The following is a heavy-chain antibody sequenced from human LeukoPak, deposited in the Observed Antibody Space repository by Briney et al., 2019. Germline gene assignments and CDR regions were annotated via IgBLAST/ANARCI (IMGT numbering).Heavy chain of an antibody. Sequence: SETLSLTCTVSGGSISSSSYYWGWIRQPPGKGLGWIGSIYYSGSTYYNPSLKSRVTISVDTSKNQFSLKLSSVTAADTAVYYCARDSIVVVVAAMDYWGQGTLVTVSS. CDR1: GGSISSSSYY. J-gene: IGHJ4*02. CDR3: ARDSIVVVVAAMDY. V-gene: IGHV4-39*07. CDR2: IYYSGST. D-gene: IGHD2-15*01.